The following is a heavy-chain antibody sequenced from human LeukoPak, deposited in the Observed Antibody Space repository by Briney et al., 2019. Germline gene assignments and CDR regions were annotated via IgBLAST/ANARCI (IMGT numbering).Heavy chain of an antibody. Sequence: PSETLSLTCTVSGGSISSYYWSWIRQPPGKGLEWIGYIYYSGSTNYNPSLKSRVTISVDTSKNQFSLKLSSVTAADTAVYYCARRKPDSSGYYYYFDYWGQGTLVTVSS. CDR3: ARRKPDSSGYYYYFDY. D-gene: IGHD3-22*01. J-gene: IGHJ4*02. CDR2: IYYSGST. CDR1: GGSISSYY. V-gene: IGHV4-59*01.